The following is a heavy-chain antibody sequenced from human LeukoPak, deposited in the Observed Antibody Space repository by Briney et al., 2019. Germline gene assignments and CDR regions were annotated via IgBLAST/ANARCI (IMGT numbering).Heavy chain of an antibody. CDR3: ARSPAGSPRNKYNWFDP. Sequence: SETLSLTCSVSGVSISAYYWSWIRQPAGKGLEWIGRIYPGESIYASEDTNYNPSLKSRVTISVDTSKNQFSLKLSSVTAADTAVYYCARSPAGSPRNKYNWFDPWGQGTLVTVSS. CDR1: GVSISAYY. D-gene: IGHD3-10*01. V-gene: IGHV4-4*07. CDR2: IYPGESIYASEDT. J-gene: IGHJ5*02.